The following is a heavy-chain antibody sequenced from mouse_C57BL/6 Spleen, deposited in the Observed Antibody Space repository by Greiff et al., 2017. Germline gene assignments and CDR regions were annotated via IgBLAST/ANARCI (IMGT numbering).Heavy chain of an antibody. D-gene: IGHD2-3*01. Sequence: QVQLQQSGAELVKPGASVKISCKASGYAFSSYWMNWVKQRPGKGLEWIGQIYPGDGDTNYNGKFKGKATLTADKSSSTAYMQLSSLTSEDSAVYFGARANDGYYDAMDYWGQGTSVTGSS. CDR2: IYPGDGDT. CDR3: ARANDGYYDAMDY. V-gene: IGHV1-80*01. J-gene: IGHJ4*01. CDR1: GYAFSSYW.